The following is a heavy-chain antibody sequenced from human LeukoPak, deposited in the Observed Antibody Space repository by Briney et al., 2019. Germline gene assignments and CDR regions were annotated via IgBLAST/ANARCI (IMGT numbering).Heavy chain of an antibody. CDR3: ARDVQMLRQWVVWISFDY. CDR2: ISSSSSHI. CDR1: GFTFNNYH. D-gene: IGHD6-19*01. J-gene: IGHJ4*02. V-gene: IGHV3-21*01. Sequence: GGSLRPSCAASGFTFNNYHMNWVRQAPGKGLEWVSSISSSSSHIYYAESVKGRFTISRDNAKNSLYLQMNSLRAEDTAVYYCARDVQMLRQWVVWISFDYWGQGTLVTVSS.